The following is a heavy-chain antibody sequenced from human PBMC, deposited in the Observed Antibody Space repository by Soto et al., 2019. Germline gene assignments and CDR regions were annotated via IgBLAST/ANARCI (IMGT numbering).Heavy chain of an antibody. D-gene: IGHD6-19*01. CDR2: IYYSGST. CDR3: ARTRAVWFDP. V-gene: IGHV4-39*01. CDR1: GGSISSSSYY. J-gene: IGHJ5*02. Sequence: QLQLQESGPGLVKPSETLSLTCTVSGGSISSSSYYWGWIRQPPGKGLEWIGSIYYSGSTYYNPYLKSRVTLHVDTSKNQFSLKLSSVTAADTAVYYCARTRAVWFDPWGQGTLVTVSS.